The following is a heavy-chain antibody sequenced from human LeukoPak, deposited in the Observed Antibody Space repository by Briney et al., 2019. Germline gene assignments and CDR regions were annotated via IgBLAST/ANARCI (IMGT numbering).Heavy chain of an antibody. V-gene: IGHV3-73*01. J-gene: IGHJ4*02. CDR2: IRSKANSYAT. CDR3: TSMGKNDYVWGSYRQFDY. Sequence: GGSLKLSWAASGFTSSGSAMHWVRQASGKGLEWVGRIRSKANSYATAYAASVKGRFTISRDDSKNTAYLQMNSLKTEDTAVYYCTSMGKNDYVWGSYRQFDYWGQGTLVTVSS. CDR1: GFTSSGSA. D-gene: IGHD3-16*02.